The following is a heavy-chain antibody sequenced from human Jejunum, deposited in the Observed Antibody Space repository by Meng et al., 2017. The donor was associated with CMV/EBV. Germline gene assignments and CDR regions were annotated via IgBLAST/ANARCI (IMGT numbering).Heavy chain of an antibody. V-gene: IGHV4-4*02. J-gene: IGHJ4*02. D-gene: IGHD2-8*02. Sequence: SGVSISTTAWFVWVRQYPGKGPEWIGEIYDTGRTNDNPSLKSRLTISVDKSKNQVSLNLSSMTAADTAVYYCATARRGCSTDSCYLENWGQGTLVTVSS. CDR2: IYDTGRT. CDR3: ATARRGCSTDSCYLEN. CDR1: GVSISTTAW.